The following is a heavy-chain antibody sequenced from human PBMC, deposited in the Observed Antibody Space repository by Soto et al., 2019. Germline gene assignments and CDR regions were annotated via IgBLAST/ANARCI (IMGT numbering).Heavy chain of an antibody. Sequence: EVQLVESGGGLVQPGGSLRLSCAASGFTFSSYSMNWVRQAPGKGLEWVSYISSSSSTIYYADSVKGRFTISRDNAKNSLYLQMNSLRDEDTAVYYCARDRVVWSGYYTYTSWFDPWGQGTLVTVSS. D-gene: IGHD3-3*01. CDR2: ISSSSSTI. V-gene: IGHV3-48*02. J-gene: IGHJ5*02. CDR3: ARDRVVWSGYYTYTSWFDP. CDR1: GFTFSSYS.